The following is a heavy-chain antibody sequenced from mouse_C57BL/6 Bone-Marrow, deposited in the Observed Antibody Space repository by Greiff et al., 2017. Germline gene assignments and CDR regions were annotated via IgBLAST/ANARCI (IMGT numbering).Heavy chain of an antibody. CDR1: GFTFSDYY. V-gene: IGHV5-16*01. CDR3: ARDAGPFDY. J-gene: IGHJ2*01. Sequence: EVMLVESEGGLVQPGSSMKLSCTASGFTFSDYYMAWVRQVPEKGLEWVANINYDGSSTYYLDSLKSRFIISRDNAKNILYLQMSSLKSEDTATYYCARDAGPFDYGGQGTTLTVSS. CDR2: INYDGSST.